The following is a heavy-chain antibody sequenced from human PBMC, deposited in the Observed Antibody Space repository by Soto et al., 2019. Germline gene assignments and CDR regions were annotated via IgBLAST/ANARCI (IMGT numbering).Heavy chain of an antibody. CDR1: GGTFSSYA. V-gene: IGHV1-69*13. J-gene: IGHJ5*02. CDR2: IIPIFGTA. CDR3: ARDPYYYDSSGPEGP. Sequence: GAPVKVSCQSSGGTFSSYAISWVRQATGQGLEWMGGIIPIFGTANYAQKFQGRVTITADESTSTAYMELSSLRSEDTAVYYCARDPYYYDSSGPEGPWGQGTLVTVSS. D-gene: IGHD3-22*01.